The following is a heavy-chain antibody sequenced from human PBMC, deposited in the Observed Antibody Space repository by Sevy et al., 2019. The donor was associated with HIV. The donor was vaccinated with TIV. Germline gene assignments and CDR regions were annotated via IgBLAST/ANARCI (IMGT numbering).Heavy chain of an antibody. CDR1: GFTFSNAW. J-gene: IGHJ5*02. CDR3: TTDPGEQPDNWFDP. Sequence: GGSLRLSCAASGFTFSNAWMSWVRQAPGKGLEWVGRIKSKTEGGTTDYAAPVKGRFTISRDDSKNTLYLQMNSLKTEDTAVYYCTTDPGEQPDNWFDPWGQGTLVTVSS. D-gene: IGHD3-16*01. V-gene: IGHV3-15*01. CDR2: IKSKTEGGTT.